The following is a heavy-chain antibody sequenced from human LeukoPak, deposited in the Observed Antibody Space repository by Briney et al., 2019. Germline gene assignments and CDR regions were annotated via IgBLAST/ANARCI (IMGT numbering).Heavy chain of an antibody. CDR2: IMPMFDTA. J-gene: IGHJ4*02. D-gene: IGHD4-17*01. CDR3: AREAMGYGDPTFDY. CDR1: GGTFSNYA. Sequence: SVKVSCKASGGTFSNYALSWVRQAPGQGLEWMGGIMPMFDTANYADKFQGRVTIVAEESTNTAYMELSRLRSDDTAVYYCAREAMGYGDPTFDYWGQGTLVTVSS. V-gene: IGHV1-69*13.